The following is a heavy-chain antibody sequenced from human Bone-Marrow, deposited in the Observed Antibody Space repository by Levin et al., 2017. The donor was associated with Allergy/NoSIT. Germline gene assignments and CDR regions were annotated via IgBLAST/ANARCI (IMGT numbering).Heavy chain of an antibody. J-gene: IGHJ4*02. Sequence: GGSLRLSCAASGFRFRNNAMSWVRQAPGKGLEWVSSITGCGATTYYADSVKGRFTISRDNSKNILYLQMDSLRAEENAVYFCARTKVEGGDYLDYFDYWGQGTLVTVSS. CDR1: GFRFRNNA. V-gene: IGHV3-23*01. CDR2: ITGCGATT. D-gene: IGHD4-17*01. CDR3: ARTKVEGGDYLDYFDY.